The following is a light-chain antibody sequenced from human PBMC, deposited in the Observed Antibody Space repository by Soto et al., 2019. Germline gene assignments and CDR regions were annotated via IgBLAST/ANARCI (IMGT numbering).Light chain of an antibody. J-gene: IGKJ5*01. CDR3: QQRINWPPIT. V-gene: IGKV3-11*01. Sequence: EIVVTQSPGTLSLSPVARATLSCRDSQSVSSNLAWYQQKPGQAPRLLIYGASTRATGIPARFSGSGSGTDFTLTISSLEPEDFAVYYCQQRINWPPITFGQGTRLEIK. CDR1: QSVSSN. CDR2: GAS.